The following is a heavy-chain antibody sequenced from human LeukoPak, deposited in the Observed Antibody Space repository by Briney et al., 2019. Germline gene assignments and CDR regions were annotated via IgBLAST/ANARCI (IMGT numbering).Heavy chain of an antibody. J-gene: IGHJ4*02. CDR1: GYTFTSYG. V-gene: IGHV1-18*01. CDR3: ARGWRRAVAGTGPDY. D-gene: IGHD6-19*01. CDR2: ISAYNGNT. Sequence: ASVKVSCKASGYTFTSYGISWVRQAPGQGLEWMGWISAYNGNTNYAQKLQGRVTMTTDTSTSTAYMELRSLRSDDTAVYYCARGWRRAVAGTGPDYWGQGTLVTVSS.